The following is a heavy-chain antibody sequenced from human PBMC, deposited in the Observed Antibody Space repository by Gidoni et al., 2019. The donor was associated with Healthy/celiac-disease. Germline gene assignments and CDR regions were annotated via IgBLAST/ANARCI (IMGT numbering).Heavy chain of an antibody. V-gene: IGHV3-11*06. CDR2: ISSSSSYT. D-gene: IGHD4-17*01. CDR3: ARGETTYMFDY. CDR1: GFTFSDYY. Sequence: QVQLVESGGGLVKPGGSLRLSCAASGFTFSDYYMSWIRQTPGKGLEWVSYISSSSSYTNYADSVKGRFTISRDNAKNSLYRQMNSLRAEDTAVYYCARGETTYMFDYWGQGTLVTVSS. J-gene: IGHJ4*02.